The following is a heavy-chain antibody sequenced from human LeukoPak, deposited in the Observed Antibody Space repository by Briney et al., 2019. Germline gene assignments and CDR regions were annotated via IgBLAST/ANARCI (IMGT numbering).Heavy chain of an antibody. D-gene: IGHD6-6*01. J-gene: IGHJ4*02. V-gene: IGHV3-7*01. Sequence: GSLRLSCAASGFTFSSYWMSWVRQAPGKGLEWVANIKQDGSEKYYVDSVKGRFTISRDNAKNSLYLQMNSLRAEDTAVYYCARPLARSSSSYFDYWGQGTLVTVSS. CDR1: GFTFSSYW. CDR2: IKQDGSEK. CDR3: ARPLARSSSSYFDY.